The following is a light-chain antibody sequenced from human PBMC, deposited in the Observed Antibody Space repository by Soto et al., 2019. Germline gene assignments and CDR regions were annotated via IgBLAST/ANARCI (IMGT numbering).Light chain of an antibody. J-gene: IGKJ4*01. Sequence: QLTQYQSSLSAFVGDRVTITCRASQGIDSFLVWYQQIPGKAPTLLIYAASTLQSGVPSRFSGSGSGTDFTLTTSSLQPEDCATYYCQQLNSFPLALGGGTKVDSK. CDR3: QQLNSFPLA. CDR2: AAS. CDR1: QGIDSF. V-gene: IGKV1-9*01.